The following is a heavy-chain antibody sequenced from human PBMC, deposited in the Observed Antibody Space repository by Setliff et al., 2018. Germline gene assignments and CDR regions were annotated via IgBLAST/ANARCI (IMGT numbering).Heavy chain of an antibody. J-gene: IGHJ4*02. CDR3: ARAPRYFDPTGSYFDF. Sequence: SETLSLTCTVSGASVIGNSYYWGWIRQPPGKGLEWIASTYYSGNTYYNQSIKSRVTISVDTSKNQFSLKLTSVTAADTAVYYCARAPRYFDPTGSYFDFWGQGTLVTVSS. D-gene: IGHD3-22*01. CDR2: TYYSGNT. CDR1: GASVIGNSYY. V-gene: IGHV4-39*07.